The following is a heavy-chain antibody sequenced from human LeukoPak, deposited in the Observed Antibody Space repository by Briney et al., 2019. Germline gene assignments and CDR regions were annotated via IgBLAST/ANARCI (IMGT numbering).Heavy chain of an antibody. J-gene: IGHJ5*02. CDR2: IYSGGST. V-gene: IGHV3-53*01. CDR1: GFTVSSNY. CDR3: AKSGIVGARKPLNWFDP. Sequence: GGSLRLSCAASGFTVSSNYMSWVRQAPGKGLEWVSVIYSGGSTYYADSVKGRFTISRDNSKNTLYLQMNSLRAEDTAVYYCAKSGIVGARKPLNWFDPWGQGTLVTVSS. D-gene: IGHD1-26*01.